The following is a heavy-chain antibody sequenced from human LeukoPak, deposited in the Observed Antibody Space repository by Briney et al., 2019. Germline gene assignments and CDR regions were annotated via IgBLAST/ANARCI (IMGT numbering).Heavy chain of an antibody. CDR1: GYTFTGYY. V-gene: IGHV1-2*06. CDR2: INPNSGGT. J-gene: IGHJ3*02. D-gene: IGHD2-2*01. CDR3: ARGYQLLYDAFDI. Sequence: GASVKVSCKASGYTFTGYYMHWVRQAPGQGLEWMGRINPNSGGTIYAQKFQGRVTMTRDTSISTTYMELSRLRSDDTAVYYCARGYQLLYDAFDIWGQGTMVTVSS.